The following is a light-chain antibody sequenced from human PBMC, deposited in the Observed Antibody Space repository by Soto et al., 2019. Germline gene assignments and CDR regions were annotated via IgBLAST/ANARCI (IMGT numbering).Light chain of an antibody. CDR1: QSVSSY. CDR3: PQYGSSPIT. Sequence: EIVLTQSPATLSLSPGQRATLSCRDSQSVSSYLAWYQQKPGQAPRLLIYDASNRETGIRARFCSSGAGPECTRTISRLEPEDVEVDYCPQYGSSPITFGQGTRLEIK. J-gene: IGKJ5*01. V-gene: IGKV3-20*01. CDR2: DAS.